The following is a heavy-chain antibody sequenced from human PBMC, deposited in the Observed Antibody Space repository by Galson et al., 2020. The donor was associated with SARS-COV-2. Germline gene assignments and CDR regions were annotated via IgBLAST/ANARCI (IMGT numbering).Heavy chain of an antibody. Sequence: GESLKLSCVASGFTFSNYWMSWVRQTPGKGLEWVAKIRQDGSETYYMDPQKGRFSISRDNAKKSLFLQMSGLRVEDTAVYYCAREVHEVIVVESAQRSWYFDLWGRGTLVTVSS. CDR3: AREVHEVIVVESAQRSWYFDL. J-gene: IGHJ2*01. CDR1: GFTFSNYW. V-gene: IGHV3-7*05. CDR2: IRQDGSET. D-gene: IGHD2-15*01.